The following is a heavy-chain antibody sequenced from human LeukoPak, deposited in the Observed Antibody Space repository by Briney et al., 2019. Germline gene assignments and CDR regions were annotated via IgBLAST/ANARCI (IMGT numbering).Heavy chain of an antibody. CDR1: GGSISSSPYY. CDR3: ARHASVDGNWPRPLDY. CDR2: IYYSGST. V-gene: IGHV4-39*01. D-gene: IGHD6-19*01. J-gene: IGHJ4*02. Sequence: SETLSLTCTVSGGSISSSPYYWGWIRQPPGKGLEWIGNIYYSGSTYYNPSLKTRVTISVDTSKNQFSLKLTSVTAADTAVYYCARHASVDGNWPRPLDYWGQGSLVTVSS.